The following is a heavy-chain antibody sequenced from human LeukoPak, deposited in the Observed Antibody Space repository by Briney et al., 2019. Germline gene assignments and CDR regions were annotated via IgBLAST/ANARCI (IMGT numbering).Heavy chain of an antibody. Sequence: GGSLRPSCAASGFSFREYAMRGVRQAPGKGLEWVSLIIGSSGDTFYADSVKGRFTISRDNSKNTLYLEMNSLRAEDTAVYYCAKGGYDYVEMGYFDYWGQGTLVTVSS. CDR2: IIGSSGDT. V-gene: IGHV3-23*01. CDR1: GFSFREYA. D-gene: IGHD5-12*01. CDR3: AKGGYDYVEMGYFDY. J-gene: IGHJ4*02.